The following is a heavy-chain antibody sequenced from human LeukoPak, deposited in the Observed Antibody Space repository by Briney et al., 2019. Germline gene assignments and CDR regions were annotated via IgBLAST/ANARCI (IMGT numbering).Heavy chain of an antibody. V-gene: IGHV3-48*03. Sequence: GGSLRLSCAASGFTFSSYEMNWVRQAPGKGLEWVSYISSSGSTIYYADSVKGRFTISRDNAKNSLYLQMNSLRAEDTAVYYCARSPTIPHYFDYWGQGTLVTVSS. CDR3: ARSPTIPHYFDY. J-gene: IGHJ4*02. D-gene: IGHD1-14*01. CDR2: ISSSGSTI. CDR1: GFTFSSYE.